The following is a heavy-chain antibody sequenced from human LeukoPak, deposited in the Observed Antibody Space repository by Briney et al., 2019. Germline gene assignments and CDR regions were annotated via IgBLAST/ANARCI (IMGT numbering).Heavy chain of an antibody. CDR3: ARGPSMVPPYFDY. V-gene: IGHV4-34*01. CDR2: INHSGST. Sequence: SETLSLTCAVYGGSFSGYYWSWIRQPPGKGLEWIGEINHSGSTNYNPSLKCRVTISVDTSKTQFSLKLSSVTAADTAVYYCARGPSMVPPYFDYWGQGTLVTVSS. CDR1: GGSFSGYY. J-gene: IGHJ4*02. D-gene: IGHD3-10*01.